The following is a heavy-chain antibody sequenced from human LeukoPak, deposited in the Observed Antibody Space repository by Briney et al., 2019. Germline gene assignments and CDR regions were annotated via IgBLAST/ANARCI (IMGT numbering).Heavy chain of an antibody. J-gene: IGHJ4*02. V-gene: IGHV4-39*07. D-gene: IGHD4-17*01. Sequence: SETLSLTCTVSSGSISTSNYYWGWVRQPPGKALEWIGNIFYSGSTYYRPSLKRRVTISVDTSKNQFSLKLNSVTAADTAVYYCARDGYGDSDFDYWGEGTLVTVSS. CDR2: IFYSGST. CDR1: SGSISTSNYY. CDR3: ARDGYGDSDFDY.